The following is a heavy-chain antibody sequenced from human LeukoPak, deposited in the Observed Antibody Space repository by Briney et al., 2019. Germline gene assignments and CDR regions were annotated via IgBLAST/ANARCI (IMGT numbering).Heavy chain of an antibody. D-gene: IGHD2-15*01. CDR3: ATQQCSGGSCYSRAIWFDP. J-gene: IGHJ5*02. CDR2: MYHSGNT. CDR1: GGSISSSSYY. V-gene: IGHV4-39*01. Sequence: SGTLSLTCTVSGGSISSSSYYWGWIRQPPGKGLEWIASMYHSGNTYYNPSLKSRVTVSVDTSKNQFSLKLNSVTAADTAVYYCATQQCSGGSCYSRAIWFDPWGQGTLVTVSS.